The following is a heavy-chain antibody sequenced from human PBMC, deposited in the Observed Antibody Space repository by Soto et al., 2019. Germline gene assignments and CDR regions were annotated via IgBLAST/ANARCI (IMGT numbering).Heavy chain of an antibody. Sequence: ASVKVSCKASGYTFTSYDINWVRQATGQGLEWMGWMNPNSGNTGYAQKFQGRVTMTRNTSISTAYMELSSLRSEDTAVYYCARARYCSSTSCPPTDYWGQGTLVTVSS. CDR3: ARARYCSSTSCPPTDY. J-gene: IGHJ4*02. CDR2: MNPNSGNT. V-gene: IGHV1-8*01. CDR1: GYTFTSYD. D-gene: IGHD2-2*01.